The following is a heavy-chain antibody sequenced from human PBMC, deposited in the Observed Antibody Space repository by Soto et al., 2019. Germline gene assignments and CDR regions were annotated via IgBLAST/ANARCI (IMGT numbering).Heavy chain of an antibody. CDR1: GYTFTSYG. D-gene: IGHD3-3*01. J-gene: IGHJ3*02. CDR3: ARGVGLMITIFQKADAFDI. Sequence: ASVKVSCKASGYTFTSYGISWVRQAPGQGLEWMGWISAYNGNTNYAQKLQGRVTMTTDTSTSTAYMELRSLRSDDTAVHYCARGVGLMITIFQKADAFDIWGQGTMVTVSS. CDR2: ISAYNGNT. V-gene: IGHV1-18*01.